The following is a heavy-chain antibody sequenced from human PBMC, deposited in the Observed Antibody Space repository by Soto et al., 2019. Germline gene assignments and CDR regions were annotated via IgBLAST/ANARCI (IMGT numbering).Heavy chain of an antibody. CDR1: GFTFSSYS. CDR2: ISSSSSYI. J-gene: IGHJ4*02. CDR3: ARDNPSSSSAFDY. V-gene: IGHV3-21*01. Sequence: EVQLVESGGGLVKPGGSLRLSCAASGFTFSSYSMNWVRQAQGKGLEWVSSISSSSSYIYYADSVKGRFTISRDNAKNSLYLQMNSLRVEDTAVYYCARDNPSSSSAFDYWGQGTLVTVSS. D-gene: IGHD6-6*01.